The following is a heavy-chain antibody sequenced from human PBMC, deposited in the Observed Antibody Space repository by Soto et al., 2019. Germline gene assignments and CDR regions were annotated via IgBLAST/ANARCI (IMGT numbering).Heavy chain of an antibody. D-gene: IGHD2-15*01. CDR2: IYHSGST. CDR3: ARVGAYYGMDV. J-gene: IGHJ6*02. CDR1: GGSISSSTW. V-gene: IGHV4-4*02. Sequence: PSETLSLTCAVSGGSISSSTWWSWVRQPPGKGLEWIGEIYHSGSTNYNPSLKSRVTISVDKSKNQFSLKVSSVTAADTAVYYSARVGAYYGMDVWGQGTTVTVSS.